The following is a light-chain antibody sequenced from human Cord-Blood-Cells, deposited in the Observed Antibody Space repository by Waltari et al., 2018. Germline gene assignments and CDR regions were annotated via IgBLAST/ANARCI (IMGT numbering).Light chain of an antibody. CDR1: SGHSSYA. Sequence: QLVLTQSPSASASLGASVKLTCTLSSGHSSYALAWPPQQPEKGPRYLMKLNSDGSHSKGDGIPDRFSGSSSGAERYLTISSLQSEDEADYYCQTWGTGPWVFGGGTKLTVL. J-gene: IGLJ3*02. CDR3: QTWGTGPWV. CDR2: LNSDGSH. V-gene: IGLV4-69*01.